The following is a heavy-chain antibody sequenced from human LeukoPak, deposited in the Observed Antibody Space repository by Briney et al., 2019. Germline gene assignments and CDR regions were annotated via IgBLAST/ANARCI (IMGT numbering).Heavy chain of an antibody. CDR2: SYNRGRI. D-gene: IGHD6-19*01. J-gene: IGHJ4*02. Sequence: SETLPLTCTLCIGSICTSSYYCGWVRQPPGKGLGWNGSSYNRGRIYYNPSRKSRAPISIDTSKNQFSLKLTSVTAADRACYSWASQVAGSYGDYLEYCGQGNLGSVSP. V-gene: IGHV4-39*01. CDR1: IGSICTSSYY. CDR3: ASQVAGSYGDYLEY.